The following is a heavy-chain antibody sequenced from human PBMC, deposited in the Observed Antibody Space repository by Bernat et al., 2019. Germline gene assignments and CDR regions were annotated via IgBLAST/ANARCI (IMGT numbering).Heavy chain of an antibody. CDR3: ARGARGVGATIDY. D-gene: IGHD1-26*01. J-gene: IGHJ4*02. V-gene: IGHV1-69*02. CDR1: GGTFSSYT. Sequence: QVQLVQSGAEVKKPGSSVKVSCKASGGTFSSYTISWVRQAPGQGLEWMGRIIPILGIANYAQKFQGRVTITADKSTSTAYMELSSLRSEDTAVYYCARGARGVGATIDYWGQGTLVTVSS. CDR2: IIPILGIA.